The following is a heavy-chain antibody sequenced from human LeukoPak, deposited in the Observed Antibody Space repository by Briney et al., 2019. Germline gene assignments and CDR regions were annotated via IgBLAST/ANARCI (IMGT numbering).Heavy chain of an antibody. CDR3: ARHRPDNWNYEPVWFDP. V-gene: IGHV4-39*01. Sequence: PSETLSLTCTVSGGSISSSSYYWGWIRQPPGKGLEWIGSIYYSGSTYYNPSLKSRVTISVDTSKNQFSLKLSSVTAADTAVYYCARHRPDNWNYEPVWFDPWGQGTLDTVSS. CDR1: GGSISSSSYY. J-gene: IGHJ5*02. CDR2: IYYSGST. D-gene: IGHD1-7*01.